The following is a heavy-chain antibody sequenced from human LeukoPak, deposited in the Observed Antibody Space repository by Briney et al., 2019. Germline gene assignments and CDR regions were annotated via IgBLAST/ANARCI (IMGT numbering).Heavy chain of an antibody. CDR3: ARRAGSYLGYWYFDL. V-gene: IGHV4-4*09. CDR2: MYTSGSS. Sequence: SETLSLTCSVSGGSISSYYWTWIRQPPGKGLEWIGYMYTSGSSNYHPSLKSRVTMSIDTSKNQFSLILSSVTASDTAIYYCARRAGSYLGYWYFDLWGRGTLVTVP. CDR1: GGSISSYY. D-gene: IGHD1-26*01. J-gene: IGHJ2*01.